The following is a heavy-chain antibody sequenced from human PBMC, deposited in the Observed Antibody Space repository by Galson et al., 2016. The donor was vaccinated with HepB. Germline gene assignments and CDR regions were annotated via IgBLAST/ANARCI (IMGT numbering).Heavy chain of an antibody. V-gene: IGHV2-70*01. D-gene: IGHD2-21*02. CDR2: IDWVHDK. CDR1: GFSLSSRGMS. J-gene: IGHJ4*02. Sequence: LVKPTQTVTLTCTFSGFSLSSRGMSVSWIRQPPGKALEWLALIDWVHDKYYTSSLKTRLTISKDTSKNQVVLTMTKMDPVDTATYYCARLLTDCGGDCYSIFDSWGQGTLVTVSS. CDR3: ARLLTDCGGDCYSIFDS.